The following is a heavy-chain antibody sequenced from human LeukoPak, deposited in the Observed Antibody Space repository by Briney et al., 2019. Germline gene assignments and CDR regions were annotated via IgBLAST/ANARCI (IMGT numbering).Heavy chain of an antibody. Sequence: SETLSLTCTVSGGSISSSSYYWGWIRQPPGKGLEWIGTIYYSGTTYYNPSLKSRVTISVDTSKNQLSLKLSSVTAADTAVYYCARQRSYVNYNWFDPWGQGTLVTVSS. CDR2: IYYSGTT. J-gene: IGHJ5*02. D-gene: IGHD3-16*01. CDR1: GGSISSSSYY. CDR3: ARQRSYVNYNWFDP. V-gene: IGHV4-39*01.